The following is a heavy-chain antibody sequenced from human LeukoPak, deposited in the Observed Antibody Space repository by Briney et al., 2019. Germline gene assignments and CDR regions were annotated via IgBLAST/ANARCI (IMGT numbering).Heavy chain of an antibody. D-gene: IGHD3-9*01. Sequence: VASVKVSCKASGGTFSSYAISWVRQAPGQGLEWMGGFIPIFGTANYAQKFQGRVTMTTDTSTSTAYMELRSLRSDDTAVYYCARDQPVLRYVTDAFDIWGQGTMVTVSS. CDR3: ARDQPVLRYVTDAFDI. CDR1: GGTFSSYA. V-gene: IGHV1-69*05. J-gene: IGHJ3*02. CDR2: FIPIFGTA.